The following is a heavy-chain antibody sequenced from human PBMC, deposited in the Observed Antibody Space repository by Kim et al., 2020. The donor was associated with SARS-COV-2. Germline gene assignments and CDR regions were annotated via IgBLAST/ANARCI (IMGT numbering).Heavy chain of an antibody. V-gene: IGHV1-58*01. Sequence: SVKVSCKASGFTFTTSAVQWVRQARGQRLEWIGWIVVGSGNTNYAQKFQERVTITRDMSTSTAYMELSSLRSEDTAVYYCAAETVVPAAIPFYYYGMDVWGQGTTVTVSS. CDR1: GFTFTTSA. CDR2: IVVGSGNT. J-gene: IGHJ6*02. D-gene: IGHD2-2*01. CDR3: AAETVVPAAIPFYYYGMDV.